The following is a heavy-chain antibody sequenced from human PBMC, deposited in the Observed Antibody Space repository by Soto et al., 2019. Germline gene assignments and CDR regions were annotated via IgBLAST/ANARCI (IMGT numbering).Heavy chain of an antibody. D-gene: IGHD2-15*01. J-gene: IGHJ4*02. CDR1: GGSISSYY. V-gene: IGHV4-4*07. CDR2: IYTSGGT. Sequence: SETLSLTCTVSGGSISSYYWSWIRQPAGKGLEWIGRIYTSGGTNFNPSLNSRVTISADTSKNQFSLNLSSVTAADTAVYYCAREGCSGGRCYSGYKLGIDFWGQGTLVTVSS. CDR3: AREGCSGGRCYSGYKLGIDF.